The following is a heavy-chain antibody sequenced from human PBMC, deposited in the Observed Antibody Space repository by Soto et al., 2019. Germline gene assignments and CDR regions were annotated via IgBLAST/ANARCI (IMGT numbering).Heavy chain of an antibody. J-gene: IGHJ4*02. CDR2: ISYDGSNK. CDR1: GFTFSSYA. Sequence: QVQLVESGGGVVQPGRSLRLSCAASGFTFSSYAMHWVRQAPGKGLEWVAVISYDGSNKYYADSVKGRFTISRDNSKNTLYLQMNSLRAEDTAVYHCARDRGTYYFDYWGQGTLVTVSS. V-gene: IGHV3-30-3*01. CDR3: ARDRGTYYFDY.